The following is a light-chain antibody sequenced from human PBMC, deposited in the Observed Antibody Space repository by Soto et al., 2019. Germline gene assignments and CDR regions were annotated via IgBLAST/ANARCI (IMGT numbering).Light chain of an antibody. CDR3: MQTILWPPIT. J-gene: IGKJ5*01. V-gene: IGKV2-30*01. CDR2: QLS. Sequence: DVVLTQSPLSLPVTLGQPASISCRSSQSLVYSDGNTYLNWFHQRPVQSPRRLIYQLSNRDSGVPDRFSGSGSGTDFTLKISRVEAEDVGVYYCMQTILWPPITFGQGTRLDIK. CDR1: QSLVYSDGNTY.